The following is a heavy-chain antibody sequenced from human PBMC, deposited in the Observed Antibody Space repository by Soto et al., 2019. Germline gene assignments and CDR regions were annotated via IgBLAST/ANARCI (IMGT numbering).Heavy chain of an antibody. CDR2: INVGTGKT. J-gene: IGHJ4*02. Sequence: GASVKVSCKASGYTFTSNTIHWVRQAPGQRFEWLGWINVGTGKTQYSQNFQGRVSISRDTSASTAYVELSGLRSEDTAVYYCTRESRMDFDYWGQGTLVTVSS. CDR3: TRESRMDFDY. CDR1: GYTFTSNT. V-gene: IGHV1-3*01. D-gene: IGHD2-15*01.